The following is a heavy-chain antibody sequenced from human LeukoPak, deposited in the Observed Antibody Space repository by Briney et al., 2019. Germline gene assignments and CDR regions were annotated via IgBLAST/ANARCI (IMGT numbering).Heavy chain of an antibody. CDR2: IYHSGST. V-gene: IGHV4-38-2*02. J-gene: IGHJ5*02. D-gene: IGHD4-17*01. Sequence: SETLSLTCTVSGYSISSGYYWAWIRPPPGKGLEWIGNIYHSGSTYYNPSLKSRVTISVDTSKNQFSLKLTSVTAADTAVYYCARAGDYGDYVGWFDPWGQGTLVTVSS. CDR1: GYSISSGYY. CDR3: ARAGDYGDYVGWFDP.